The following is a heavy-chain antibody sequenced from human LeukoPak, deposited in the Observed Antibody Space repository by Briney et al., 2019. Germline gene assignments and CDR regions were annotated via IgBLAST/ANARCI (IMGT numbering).Heavy chain of an antibody. CDR1: GFTFSSYA. D-gene: IGHD2-8*01. J-gene: IGHJ4*02. CDR2: ISDSGGST. V-gene: IGHV3-23*01. Sequence: GGSLRLSCAASGFTFSSYAMSWVRQAPGKGLEWVSAISDSGGSTYDADSVKGRFTISRDNSKNTPYLQMNSLRAEDTAVYYCAKDTSIGRYCTNGVCSPFDYWGQGTLVTVSS. CDR3: AKDTSIGRYCTNGVCSPFDY.